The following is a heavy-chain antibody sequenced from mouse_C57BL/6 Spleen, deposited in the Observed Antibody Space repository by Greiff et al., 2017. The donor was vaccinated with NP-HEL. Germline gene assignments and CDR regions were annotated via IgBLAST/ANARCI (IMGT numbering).Heavy chain of an antibody. Sequence: QVQLQQSGADLARPGASVKMSCKASGYTFTSYTMHWVKQRPGQGLEWIGYINPSSGYTKYNQKFKDKATLTADKSSSTAYMQLSSLTSEDSAVYYCARSSFITTAYYAMDYWGQGTSVTVSS. CDR3: ARSSFITTAYYAMDY. CDR1: GYTFTSYT. D-gene: IGHD1-1*01. J-gene: IGHJ4*01. CDR2: INPSSGYT. V-gene: IGHV1-4*01.